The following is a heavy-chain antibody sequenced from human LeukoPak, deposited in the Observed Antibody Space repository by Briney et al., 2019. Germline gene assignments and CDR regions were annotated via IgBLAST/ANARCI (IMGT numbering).Heavy chain of an antibody. J-gene: IGHJ4*02. CDR3: ARRRGCSSTSCYYFDY. V-gene: IGHV4-59*08. D-gene: IGHD2-2*01. CDR2: IYYSGST. Sequence: SETLSLTCTVSGGSISSYYWSWIRQPPGKGLEWIGYIYYSGSTNYNPSLKSRVTISVDTSKNQFSLKLSSVTAADTAVYYCARRRGCSSTSCYYFDYWGQGTLVTVSS. CDR1: GGSISSYY.